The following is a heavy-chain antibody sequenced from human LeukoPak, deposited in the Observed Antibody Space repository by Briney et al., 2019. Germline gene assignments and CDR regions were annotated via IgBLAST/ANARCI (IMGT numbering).Heavy chain of an antibody. J-gene: IGHJ4*02. D-gene: IGHD6-13*01. CDR2: IIPIFGTA. V-gene: IGHV1-69*13. CDR3: ARARRTGYSTVEFDY. Sequence: ASVKVSCKASGGTFSSYAISWERQAPGQGLEWMGGIIPIFGTANYAQKFQGRVTITADESTSTAYMELSSLRSEDTAVYYCARARRTGYSTVEFDYWGQGTLVTVSS. CDR1: GGTFSSYA.